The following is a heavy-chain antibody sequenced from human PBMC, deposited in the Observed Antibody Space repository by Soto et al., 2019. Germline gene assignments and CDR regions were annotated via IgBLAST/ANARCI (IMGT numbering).Heavy chain of an antibody. D-gene: IGHD2-21*02. Sequence: EVQLVESGGGLVQPGGSLRLSCAASGFTVSRNYMSWVRQAPGKGLEWVSIIYSGGSTYYADSVKGRFTISRRNSKNTLYLQMSSLRAEDTAVYYCARDPGLLSWGQGTLVTVSS. CDR3: ARDPGLLS. V-gene: IGHV3-53*04. CDR1: GFTVSRNY. CDR2: IYSGGST. J-gene: IGHJ5*02.